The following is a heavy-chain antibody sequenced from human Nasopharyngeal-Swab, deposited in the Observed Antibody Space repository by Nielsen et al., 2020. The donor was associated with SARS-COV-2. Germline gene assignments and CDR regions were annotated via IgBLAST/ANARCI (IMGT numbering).Heavy chain of an antibody. V-gene: IGHV1-2*02. D-gene: IGHD6-19*01. CDR2: INPNSGGT. J-gene: IGHJ5*02. CDR3: ARDSGSGVAVAEFGP. Sequence: ASVKVSCTASGYTFTGYYMHWVRQAPGQGLEWMGWINPNSGGTNYAQKFQGRVTMTRDTSISTAYMELSRLRSDDTAVYYCARDSGSGVAVAEFGPWGQGTLVTVSS. CDR1: GYTFTGYY.